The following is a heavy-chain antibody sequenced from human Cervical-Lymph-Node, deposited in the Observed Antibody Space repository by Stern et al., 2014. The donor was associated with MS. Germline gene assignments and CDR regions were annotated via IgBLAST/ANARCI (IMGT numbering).Heavy chain of an antibody. V-gene: IGHV4-59*01. CDR1: GVSISSYY. D-gene: IGHD6-13*01. CDR2: IYHRGSA. Sequence: EKLVESGPGLVKPSETLSLTCTVSGVSISSYYWSWIRPPPGEGLEWIGYIYHRGSATYNPSIKSRVTMSVDTSKSQFSLKLSSVTAADTAVYYCARDVGMDSWGQGTLVTVSS. J-gene: IGHJ5*01. CDR3: ARDVGMDS.